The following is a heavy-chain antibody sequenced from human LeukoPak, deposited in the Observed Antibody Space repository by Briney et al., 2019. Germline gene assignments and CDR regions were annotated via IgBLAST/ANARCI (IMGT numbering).Heavy chain of an antibody. CDR2: IWYDGSNK. CDR3: ARAGSGQWLVS. J-gene: IGHJ5*02. V-gene: IGHV3-33*07. Sequence: GGSLRLSCAASGFTFSTHAVNWVRQAPGKGLEWVAVIWYDGSNKYYADSVKGRFTISRDNSKNTLYLQMNSLRAEDTAVYYCARAGSGQWLVSWGQGTLVTVSS. CDR1: GFTFSTHA. D-gene: IGHD6-19*01.